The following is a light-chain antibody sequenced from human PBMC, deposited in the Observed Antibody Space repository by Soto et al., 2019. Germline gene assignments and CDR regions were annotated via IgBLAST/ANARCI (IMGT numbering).Light chain of an antibody. CDR1: QSVSSSS. J-gene: IGKJ1*01. V-gene: IGKV3-20*01. Sequence: EIVSTQSPGTLSLSPGERATLSCRASQSVSSSSLAWYQQRRGQAPRLLIHGASSRATGIADRFSGSGSGTDFTLTISRLEPEDFAVYYCQQYGSSPRTFGQGTKVDVK. CDR3: QQYGSSPRT. CDR2: GAS.